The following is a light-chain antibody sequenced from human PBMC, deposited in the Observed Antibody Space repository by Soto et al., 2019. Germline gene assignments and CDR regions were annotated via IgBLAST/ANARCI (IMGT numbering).Light chain of an antibody. V-gene: IGKV1-5*01. J-gene: IGKJ1*01. CDR2: DAS. Sequence: IQTTHSPSSLSASVEDRVIITCRASQSISNHLNWYQQKPGKAPKLLIYDASSLESGVPSRFSGSGSGTEFTLTISSLQPDDFATYYCQQYNSYSPWTFGQGTKVDIK. CDR3: QQYNSYSPWT. CDR1: QSISNH.